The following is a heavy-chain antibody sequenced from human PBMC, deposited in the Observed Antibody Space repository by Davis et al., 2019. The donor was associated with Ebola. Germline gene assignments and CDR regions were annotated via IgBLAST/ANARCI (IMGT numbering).Heavy chain of an antibody. Sequence: GESLKISCAASGFTFSNYWMSWVRQAAGKGLEWVANIKQDGSEKDYLESVKGRFTISRDNAKNSLYLQMNSLRAEDTAVYYCAREGKYRDESRTFDYWGQGTLVTVSS. CDR1: GFTFSNYW. V-gene: IGHV3-7*01. J-gene: IGHJ4*02. D-gene: IGHD2-2*01. CDR3: AREGKYRDESRTFDY. CDR2: IKQDGSEK.